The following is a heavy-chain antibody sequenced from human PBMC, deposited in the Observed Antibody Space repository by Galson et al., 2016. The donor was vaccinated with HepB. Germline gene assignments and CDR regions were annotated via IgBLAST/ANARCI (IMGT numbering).Heavy chain of an antibody. CDR3: AKDGRIYCSSASCHDHFHY. CDR1: GFTFSSYG. J-gene: IGHJ4*02. V-gene: IGHV3-30*18. CDR2: ISYDGSNN. Sequence: SLRLSCAASGFTFSSYGMHWVRQAPGKGLEWVAFISYDGSNNKDEDSVKGRFTVSRDNSKKTLYLQMNSLRAEDTAVYYCAKDGRIYCSSASCHDHFHYWGQGTLVTVSS. D-gene: IGHD2-2*01.